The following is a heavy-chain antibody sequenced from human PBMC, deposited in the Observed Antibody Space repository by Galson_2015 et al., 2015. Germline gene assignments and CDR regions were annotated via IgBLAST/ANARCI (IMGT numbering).Heavy chain of an antibody. D-gene: IGHD4-17*01. CDR3: ARAPLRDYGDYLDY. J-gene: IGHJ4*02. V-gene: IGHV3-53*01. Sequence: SLRLSCAASGFTVATHYMSWVRQAPGKGLEWVSVIYSDGSSFYGDSVTGRFAISRDSSKNALYLQMNSLRAEDTAVYYCARAPLRDYGDYLDYWGQGALVIVSS. CDR2: IYSDGSS. CDR1: GFTVATHY.